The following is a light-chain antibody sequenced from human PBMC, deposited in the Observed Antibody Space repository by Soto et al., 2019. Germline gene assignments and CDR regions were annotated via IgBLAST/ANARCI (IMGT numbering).Light chain of an antibody. CDR2: DAS. J-gene: IGKJ2*01. Sequence: DIQMTQSPSTLSASVGDRVTITCRASQSISDWLAWYQQKPGKDPNLLIYDASTLQSGGPSRFSGSGSGTESTHTISSLQPDVFATYYCQEYKSANFGKRTKLEIE. CDR1: QSISDW. V-gene: IGKV1-5*01. CDR3: QEYKSAN.